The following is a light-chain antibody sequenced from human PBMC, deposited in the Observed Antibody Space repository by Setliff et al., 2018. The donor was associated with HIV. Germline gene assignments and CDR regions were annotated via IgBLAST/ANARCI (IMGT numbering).Light chain of an antibody. V-gene: IGLV3-27*01. Sequence: SYELTQPSSVSVSPGQTAEITCSGDVLAKKYARWFQQKPGQAPVLVIYKDTERPSGIPERFSGSSSGTTVTLTISGAQVDDEADYYCYSAADNIWVFGGGTKVTVL. CDR2: KDT. CDR1: VLAKKY. J-gene: IGLJ3*02. CDR3: YSAADNIWV.